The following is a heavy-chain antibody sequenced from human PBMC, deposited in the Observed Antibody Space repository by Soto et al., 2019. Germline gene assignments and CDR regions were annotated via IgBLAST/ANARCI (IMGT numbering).Heavy chain of an antibody. CDR3: ARGRPGRLGELSLPRLLDY. D-gene: IGHD3-16*02. Sequence: SETLSLTCTVSGGSISSYYWSWIRQPPGKGLGWIGYIYYSGSTNYNPSLKSRVTISVDTSKNQFSLKLSSVTAADTAVYYCARGRPGRLGELSLPRLLDYWGQGTLVTVSS. CDR1: GGSISSYY. CDR2: IYYSGST. J-gene: IGHJ4*02. V-gene: IGHV4-59*01.